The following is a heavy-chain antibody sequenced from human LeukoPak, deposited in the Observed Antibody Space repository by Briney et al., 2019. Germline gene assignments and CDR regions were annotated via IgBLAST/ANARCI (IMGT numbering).Heavy chain of an antibody. CDR3: AKGDSLEWLVLDY. V-gene: IGHV3-7*03. J-gene: IGHJ4*02. CDR1: GFTFNTFW. CDR2: IKQDGSEK. D-gene: IGHD6-19*01. Sequence: GGSLRLSCAASGFTFNTFWMTWVRQAPGKGLEWVANIKQDGSEKYYVDSVKGRFTISRDNSKNTLYLQMNSLRAEDTAVYYCAKGDSLEWLVLDYWGQGTLVTVSS.